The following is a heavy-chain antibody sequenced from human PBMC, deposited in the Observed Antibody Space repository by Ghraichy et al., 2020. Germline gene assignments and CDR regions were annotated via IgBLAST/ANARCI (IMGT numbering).Heavy chain of an antibody. CDR1: GFTLRSYA. J-gene: IGHJ6*02. CDR2: ISGSGGNT. Sequence: GGSLRLSCAASGFTLRSYAMSWVHQAPGKGLEWVSGISGSGGNTYYADSVKGRFTTSRDNSKNTLYLQMDSLRAEDTAVYYCAKEIVGGGPYNYYGMDVWGQGTTVTVSS. CDR3: AKEIVGGGPYNYYGMDV. V-gene: IGHV3-23*01. D-gene: IGHD2-15*01.